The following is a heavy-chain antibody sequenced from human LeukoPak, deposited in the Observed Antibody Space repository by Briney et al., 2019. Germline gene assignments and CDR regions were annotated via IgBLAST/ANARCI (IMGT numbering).Heavy chain of an antibody. V-gene: IGHV3-21*01. J-gene: IGHJ4*02. Sequence: RGSLRLSCAASGFTFSNYNMNWVRQAPGKGLEWVSSITSSSSYIYYADSVKGRFTISRDNAKNSLYLQMNSLRVEDTAIYYCATSRVFDYWGQGTLVAVSS. CDR2: ITSSSSYI. CDR3: ATSRVFDY. CDR1: GFTFSNYN.